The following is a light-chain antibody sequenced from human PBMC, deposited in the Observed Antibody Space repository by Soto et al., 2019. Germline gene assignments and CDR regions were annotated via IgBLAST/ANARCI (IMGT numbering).Light chain of an antibody. CDR2: SNN. CDR3: AAWDDSLNVCV. J-gene: IGLJ3*02. CDR1: SSNIGSNT. Sequence: QSVLTQPPSASGTPGQRVTISCSGSSSNIGSNTVNWYQQLTGTAPKLLIYSNNQRPSGVPDRFSGSKSGTSASLAISGLQYEDEADYYCAAWDDSLNVCVFGGGSELTVL. V-gene: IGLV1-44*01.